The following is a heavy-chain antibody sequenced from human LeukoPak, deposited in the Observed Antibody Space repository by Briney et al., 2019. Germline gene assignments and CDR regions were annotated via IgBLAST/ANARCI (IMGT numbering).Heavy chain of an antibody. J-gene: IGHJ3*02. CDR3: AREGGYNWNADAFDI. V-gene: IGHV1-24*01. CDR1: GYTLTELS. Sequence: ASVKVSCKVSGYTLTELSMHWVRQAPGKGLEWMGGFDPEDGETIYAQKFQGRVTITRDTSASTAYMELSSLRSEDTAVYYCAREGGYNWNADAFDIWGQGTMVTVSS. D-gene: IGHD1-20*01. CDR2: FDPEDGET.